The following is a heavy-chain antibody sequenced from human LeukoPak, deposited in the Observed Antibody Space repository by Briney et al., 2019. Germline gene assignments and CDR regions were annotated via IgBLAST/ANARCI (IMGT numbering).Heavy chain of an antibody. CDR2: ISYDGSNK. D-gene: IGHD3-10*01. CDR1: GFTFSSYA. Sequence: PGGSLRLSCAASGFTFSSYAMHWVRQAPGKGLEWVAVISYDGSNKYYADSVKGRFTISRDNSKNTLYLQMNSLRAEDTAVYYCARVITMVRGAKRGLAYWGQGTLVTVSS. CDR3: ARVITMVRGAKRGLAY. J-gene: IGHJ4*02. V-gene: IGHV3-30*04.